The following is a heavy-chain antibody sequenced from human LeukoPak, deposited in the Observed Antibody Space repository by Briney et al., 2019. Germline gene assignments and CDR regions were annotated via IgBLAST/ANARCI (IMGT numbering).Heavy chain of an antibody. V-gene: IGHV4-61*02. CDR3: ARFLYITILGFDY. CDR2: IYTSGST. Sequence: SETLSLTCTVSGGSISSGSYYWSWIRQPAGKGLEWIGRIYTSGSTNYNPSLKSRVTISVDTSKNQFSLKLSSVTAADTAVYYCARFLYITILGFDYWGQGTLVTVSS. D-gene: IGHD3-9*01. CDR1: GGSISSGSYY. J-gene: IGHJ4*02.